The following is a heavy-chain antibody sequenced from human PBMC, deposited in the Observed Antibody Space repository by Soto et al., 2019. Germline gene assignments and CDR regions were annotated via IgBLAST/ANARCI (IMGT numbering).Heavy chain of an antibody. V-gene: IGHV3-21*01. Sequence: GGSLRLSCAASGFTFGSYSMNWVRQAPGKGLEWVSSISSSSSYIYYADSVKGRFTISRDNAKNSLYLQMNSLRAEDTAVYYCASVLTVSPYYYYHGMDVWGQGTTVTVSS. CDR2: ISSSSSYI. J-gene: IGHJ6*02. D-gene: IGHD1-20*01. CDR1: GFTFGSYS. CDR3: ASVLTVSPYYYYHGMDV.